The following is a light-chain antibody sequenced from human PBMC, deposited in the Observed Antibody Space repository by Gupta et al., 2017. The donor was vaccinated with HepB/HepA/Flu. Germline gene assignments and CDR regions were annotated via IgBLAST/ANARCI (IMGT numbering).Light chain of an antibody. V-gene: IGKV3-11*01. CDR3: QQRSNWPPSLT. J-gene: IGKJ4*01. Sequence: EIVLTQSPATLSLSPGERATLSCRASQSVSSYLAWYQQKPGQAPRLLIYDASNRATGIPARFSGSGSGTDFTLTNSSLEPEDFAVYYCQQRSNWPPSLTFGGGTKVESK. CDR2: DAS. CDR1: QSVSSY.